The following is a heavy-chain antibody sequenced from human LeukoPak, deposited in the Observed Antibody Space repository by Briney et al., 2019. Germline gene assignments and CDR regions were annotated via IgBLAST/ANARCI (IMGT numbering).Heavy chain of an antibody. CDR3: ARVFDYGGYEGYFDY. V-gene: IGHV1-18*01. J-gene: IGHJ4*02. Sequence: GASVKVSCKASGYTFTSYGIRWVRQAPGQGLEWMGWISAYNGNTNYAQKLQGRVTMTTDTSTSTAYMELRSLRSDDTAVYYCARVFDYGGYEGYFDYWGQGTLVTVSS. D-gene: IGHD5-12*01. CDR1: GYTFTSYG. CDR2: ISAYNGNT.